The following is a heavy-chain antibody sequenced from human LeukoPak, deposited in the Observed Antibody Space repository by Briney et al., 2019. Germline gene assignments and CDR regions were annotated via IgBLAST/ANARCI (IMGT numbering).Heavy chain of an antibody. V-gene: IGHV3-7*01. Sequence: GGSLRLSCAASGFTFSNYWMNWVRQAPGQGLEWVADIEQDGSERHYVDSVKGRFTISRDNAKNSLYLQMNSLRVEDTAVYYCARMARPYSYDIWSDYAADWGQGTLVTVSS. J-gene: IGHJ4*02. CDR2: IEQDGSER. D-gene: IGHD3-3*01. CDR1: GFTFSNYW. CDR3: ARMARPYSYDIWSDYAAD.